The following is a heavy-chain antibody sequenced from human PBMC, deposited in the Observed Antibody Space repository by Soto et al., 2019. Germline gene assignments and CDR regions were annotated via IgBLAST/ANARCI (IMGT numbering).Heavy chain of an antibody. D-gene: IGHD3-10*01. CDR3: VRDLNGDFYY. CDR1: GYSFTTYG. J-gene: IGHJ4*02. V-gene: IGHV1-18*01. Sequence: QVQLVQSGAEVKKPGTSLKVSCKASGYSFTTYGMSWVRQAPGQGLEYMGWINGYGHGAKYVQRFQGRFSMTTDTSTNTVYMDLRSLTSDDTAVYYCVRDLNGDFYYWGQGTVVIVSP. CDR2: INGYGHGA.